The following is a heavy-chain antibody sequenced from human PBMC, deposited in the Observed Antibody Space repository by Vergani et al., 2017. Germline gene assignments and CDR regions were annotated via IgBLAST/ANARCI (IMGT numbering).Heavy chain of an antibody. J-gene: IGHJ4*02. V-gene: IGHV4-30-4*01. CDR1: GDSMNSDDFY. CDR2: IFYSGST. D-gene: IGHD1-20*01. Sequence: QVQLQESGPGLVKPSQTLSLTCTVSGDSMNSDDFYWSWIRQPPGKGLELIGNIFYSGSTYYNPSLKSRLTLSVALSKNLFSLKLNSVTAADSAVYYCARFKWHDIDYWGQGTLVTVSS. CDR3: ARFKWHDIDY.